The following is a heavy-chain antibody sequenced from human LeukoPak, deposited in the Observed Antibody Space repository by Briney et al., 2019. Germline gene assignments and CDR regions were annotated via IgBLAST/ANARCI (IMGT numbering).Heavy chain of an antibody. D-gene: IGHD5-18*01. CDR3: ARDKSYGHHHFDY. CDR1: GFTVSSNY. J-gene: IGHJ4*02. V-gene: IGHV3-66*01. CDR2: IYSGGST. Sequence: GGSLRLSCAASGFTVSSNYMSWVRQAPGKGLEWVSVIYSGGSTYYADSVKGRFTISRDNSKNTLYLRMNSLRAEDTAVYYCARDKSYGHHHFDYWGQGTLVTVSS.